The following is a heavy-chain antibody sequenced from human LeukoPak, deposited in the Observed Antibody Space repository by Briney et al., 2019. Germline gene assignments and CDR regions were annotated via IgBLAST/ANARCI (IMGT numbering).Heavy chain of an antibody. J-gene: IGHJ3*02. V-gene: IGHV3-30-3*01. CDR2: ISYDGSNK. CDR3: ARCGYFDPDAFDI. CDR1: GFTFSSYA. D-gene: IGHD3-9*01. Sequence: GGSLRLSCAASGFTFSSYAMHWVRQAPGKGLEWVAVISYDGSNKYYADSVKGRFTISRDDSKNTLYLQMNSLRAEDTAVYYCARCGYFDPDAFDIWGQGTMVTVSS.